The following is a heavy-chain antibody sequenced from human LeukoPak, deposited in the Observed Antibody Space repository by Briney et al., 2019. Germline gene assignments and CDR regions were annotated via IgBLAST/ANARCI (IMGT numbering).Heavy chain of an antibody. D-gene: IGHD6-19*01. Sequence: GGSLRLSCAASGFTFRSCEMIWVRQAPGKGLEWVSYISSSGTKIYYADSVKGRFTISRDNAKNSLYLQMNSLRAEDTAVYYCAKEDSNGWYFFDYWGQGTLVTVSS. J-gene: IGHJ4*02. CDR3: AKEDSNGWYFFDY. CDR1: GFTFRSCE. V-gene: IGHV3-48*03. CDR2: ISSSGTKI.